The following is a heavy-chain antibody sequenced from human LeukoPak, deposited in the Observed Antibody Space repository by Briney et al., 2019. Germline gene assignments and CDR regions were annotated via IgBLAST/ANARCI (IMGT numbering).Heavy chain of an antibody. Sequence: SETLSLTCAVYGGSFSGYYWSWIRQPPGKGLEWIGEINHSGSTNYNPSLKSRVTISVDTSKNQFSLKLSSVTAADTAVYYCAREGKGSLNWFDPWGQGTLVTVSS. J-gene: IGHJ5*02. CDR2: INHSGST. CDR1: GGSFSGYY. V-gene: IGHV4-34*01. CDR3: AREGKGSLNWFDP.